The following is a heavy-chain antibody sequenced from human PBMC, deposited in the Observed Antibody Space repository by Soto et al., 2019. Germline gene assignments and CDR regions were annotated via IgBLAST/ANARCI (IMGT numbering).Heavy chain of an antibody. CDR1: GGTFSRNA. J-gene: IGHJ4*02. CDR2: IIPMYSTV. D-gene: IGHD3-22*01. CDR3: ATSSFYDISGYYWGYFEN. V-gene: IGHV1-69*01. Sequence: QVQLVQSGAEAKKPGSSVKVSCKASGGTFSRNAVSWVRQAPGQGLVWMGGIIPMYSTVNYAPKFRGRVTINADSSTGTASMDLSSLPSEATAVYYCATSSFYDISGYYWGYFENWGQGTLVAVSS.